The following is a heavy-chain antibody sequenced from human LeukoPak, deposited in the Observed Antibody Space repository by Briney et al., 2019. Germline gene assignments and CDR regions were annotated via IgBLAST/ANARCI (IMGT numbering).Heavy chain of an antibody. CDR2: IYYSGST. CDR1: CGSISSSSYY. J-gene: IGHJ4*02. CDR3: ASRLHYDFWSGYYSGR. D-gene: IGHD3-3*01. V-gene: IGHV4-39*01. Sequence: SETLSLTCTVSCGSISSSSYYWGWIRQPPGKGLEWIGSIYYSGSTYYNPSLKSRVTISVDTSKNQFSLKLSSVTAADTAVYYCASRLHYDFWSGYYSGRWGQGTLVTVSS.